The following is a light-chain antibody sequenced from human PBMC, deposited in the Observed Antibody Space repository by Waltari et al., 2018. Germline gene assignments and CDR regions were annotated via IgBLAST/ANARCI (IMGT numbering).Light chain of an antibody. V-gene: IGKV2-28*01. CDR3: RQALQTPRT. CDR1: QSLLHSNGYNS. J-gene: IGKJ4*01. Sequence: DIVMTQSPLSLPVTPGEPASISCRSSQSLLHSNGYNSLAWYLQKPGQSPQHLIYLGANRASGVPDRFSGSGSGTDFTLKISRVEAEDVVVYYCRQALQTPRTLGGGTKVESK. CDR2: LGA.